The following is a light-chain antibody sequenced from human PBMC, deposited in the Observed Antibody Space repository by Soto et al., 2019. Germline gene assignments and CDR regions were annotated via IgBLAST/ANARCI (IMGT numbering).Light chain of an antibody. J-gene: IGKJ1*01. CDR3: QHYGSSTWT. CDR2: VSS. CDR1: LFVSSSY. Sequence: EIVLTQSPGTLSLSPGERATHSSRDSLFVSSSYLAWYQQKPGQAPGLLIYVSSSRAIGIPDRFSGSGFGTDFTLTISRLEPEDFAVYYCQHYGSSTWTFGQGTKVDIK. V-gene: IGKV3-20*01.